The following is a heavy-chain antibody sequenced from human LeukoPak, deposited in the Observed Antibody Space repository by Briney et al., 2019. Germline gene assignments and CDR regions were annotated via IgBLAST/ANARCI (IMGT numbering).Heavy chain of an antibody. CDR2: SSAYNGNT. CDR1: GYTFTSYG. CDR3: ARESRSGSYSPFDY. V-gene: IGHV1-18*01. Sequence: ASVKVSCKASGYTFTSYGISWVRQAPGQGLEGMGWSSAYNGNTNYAQKLQGRVTMTTDTSTSTAYMELRSLRSDDTAVYYCARESRSGSYSPFDYWGQGTLVTVSS. J-gene: IGHJ4*02. D-gene: IGHD1-26*01.